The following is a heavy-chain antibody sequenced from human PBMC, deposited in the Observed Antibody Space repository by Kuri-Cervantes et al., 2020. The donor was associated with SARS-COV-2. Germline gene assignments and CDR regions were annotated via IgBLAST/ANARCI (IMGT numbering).Heavy chain of an antibody. D-gene: IGHD3-3*01. J-gene: IGHJ6*03. CDR3: AGSYFWSANGGCCYYYYYYMDV. V-gene: IGHV3-7*01. CDR1: GFTFSSYW. Sequence: GESLKISCAASGFTFSSYWMSWVRQAPGKGLEWVANIKQDGSEKYYVDSVKGRFTISRDNAKNSLYLQMNSLRAEDTAVYYCAGSYFWSANGGCCYYYYYYMDVWGKGTTVTVSS. CDR2: IKQDGSEK.